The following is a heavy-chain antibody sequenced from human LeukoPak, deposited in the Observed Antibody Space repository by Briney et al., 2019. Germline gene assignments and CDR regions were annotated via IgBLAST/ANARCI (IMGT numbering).Heavy chain of an antibody. CDR3: AKDGAPYRYFDS. Sequence: GGSLRLSCAASGFTFSSYAMSWVRQAPGKGLEWVSSTSGSGDSTYYADSVKGRFTISRDNSKKTLFLQMNSLRAEDTAVYYCAKDGAPYRYFDSWGQGTLVTVSS. CDR2: TSGSGDST. D-gene: IGHD3-16*02. CDR1: GFTFSSYA. J-gene: IGHJ4*02. V-gene: IGHV3-23*01.